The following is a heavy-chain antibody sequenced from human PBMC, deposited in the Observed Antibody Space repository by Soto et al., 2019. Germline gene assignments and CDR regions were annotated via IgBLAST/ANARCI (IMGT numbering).Heavy chain of an antibody. J-gene: IGHJ6*02. V-gene: IGHV3-48*03. CDR3: ARDQSSGWYVNYYYYYGMDV. Sequence: PGGSLRLSCAASGFTFSSYEMNWVRQAPGKGLEWVSYISSSGSTIYYADSVKGRFTISRDNAKNSLYLQMNSLRAEDTAVYYCARDQSSGWYVNYYYYYGMDVWGQGTTVTVSS. CDR1: GFTFSSYE. CDR2: ISSSGSTI. D-gene: IGHD6-19*01.